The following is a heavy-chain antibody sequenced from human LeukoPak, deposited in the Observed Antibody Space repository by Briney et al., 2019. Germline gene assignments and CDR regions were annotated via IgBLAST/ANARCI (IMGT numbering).Heavy chain of an antibody. V-gene: IGHV4-38-2*02. CDR1: GYSISSGYY. Sequence: PSETLSLTCTVSGYSISSGYYWGWIRQPPGKGLEWIGSIYHSGSTYYNPSLKSRVTTSVDTSKNQFSLKLSSVTAADTAVYYCARKIAGTIDYWGQGTLVTVSS. J-gene: IGHJ4*02. D-gene: IGHD1-7*01. CDR3: ARKIAGTIDY. CDR2: IYHSGST.